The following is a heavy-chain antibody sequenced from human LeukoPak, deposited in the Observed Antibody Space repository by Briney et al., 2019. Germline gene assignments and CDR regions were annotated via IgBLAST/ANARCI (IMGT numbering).Heavy chain of an antibody. CDR3: ARCSVGYYDSSGYSHFDY. CDR2: IYYSGST. J-gene: IGHJ4*02. D-gene: IGHD3-22*01. CDR1: GGSISSSSSY. Sequence: KPSETLSLTCTVSGGSISSSSSYWGWIRQPPGKGLEWIGSIYYSGSTYYNPSLKSRVTISVDTSKNQFSLKLSSVTAADTAVYYCARCSVGYYDSSGYSHFDYWGQGTLVTVSS. V-gene: IGHV4-39*07.